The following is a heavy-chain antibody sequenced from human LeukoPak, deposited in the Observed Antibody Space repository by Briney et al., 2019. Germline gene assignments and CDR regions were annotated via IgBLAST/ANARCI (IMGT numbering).Heavy chain of an antibody. CDR1: GYTFTNNY. CDR3: ARVSRGYSYGFPYYFDY. V-gene: IGHV1-69*13. D-gene: IGHD5-18*01. J-gene: IGHJ4*02. Sequence: ASVKVSCKASGYTFTNNYLHWVRQAPGQGLEWMGGIIPIFGTANYAQKFQGRVTITADESTSTAYMELSSLRSEDTAVYYCARVSRGYSYGFPYYFDYWGQGTLVTVSS. CDR2: IIPIFGTA.